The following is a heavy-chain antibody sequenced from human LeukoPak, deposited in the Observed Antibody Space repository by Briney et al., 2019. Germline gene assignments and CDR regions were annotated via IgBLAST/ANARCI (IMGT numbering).Heavy chain of an antibody. J-gene: IGHJ5*02. V-gene: IGHV4-39*01. Sequence: PSETLSLTCTVSGGSISSSSYYWGWIRQPPGKGLEWIGSIYYSGSTYYNPSLKSRVTISVDTSKNQFSLKLSSVTAADTAVYYCARRSDWFDPWGRGTLVTVSS. CDR1: GGSISSSSYY. CDR2: IYYSGST. CDR3: ARRSDWFDP.